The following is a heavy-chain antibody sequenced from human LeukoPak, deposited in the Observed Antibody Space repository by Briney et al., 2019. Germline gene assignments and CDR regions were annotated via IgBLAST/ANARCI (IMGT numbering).Heavy chain of an antibody. V-gene: IGHV1-24*01. CDR1: GYTLTELS. J-gene: IGHJ4*02. Sequence: ASVKVSCKVSGYTLTELSMHWVRQAPGKGLEWMGGFDPEDGETIYAQKFQGRVTMIEDTSTDTAYMELSSLRSEDTAVYYCATAQSRTPDYWGQGTLVTVSS. CDR2: FDPEDGET. CDR3: ATAQSRTPDY.